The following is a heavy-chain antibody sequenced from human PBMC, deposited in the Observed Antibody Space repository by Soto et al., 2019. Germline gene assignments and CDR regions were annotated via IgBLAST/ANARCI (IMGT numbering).Heavy chain of an antibody. J-gene: IGHJ6*02. CDR1: GYTFSTYW. CDR2: IYPGDSDT. CDR3: ARTAAAGKYYYGVDV. D-gene: IGHD6-13*01. V-gene: IGHV5-51*01. Sequence: GESLKISCKGSGYTFSTYWIGWVRQMPGKDLEWLGIIYPGDSDTRYNPSFQDQVTISADKSISTAYLQWSSLKASDTAIYYCARTAAAGKYYYGVDVWGQGTTVTSP.